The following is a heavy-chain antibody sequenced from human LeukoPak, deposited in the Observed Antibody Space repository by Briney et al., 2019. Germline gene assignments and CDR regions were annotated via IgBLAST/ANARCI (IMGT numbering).Heavy chain of an antibody. CDR3: ARVPSHTIFGVVIDY. D-gene: IGHD3-3*01. Sequence: ASVKVSCKTSGYAFTSYGISWVRQAPGQRLEWMGWINTNTGNPTYAQGFTGRFVFSLDTSVSTAYLQISSLKAEDTAVYYCARVPSHTIFGVVIDYWGQGTLVTVSS. J-gene: IGHJ4*02. CDR2: INTNTGNP. CDR1: GYAFTSYG. V-gene: IGHV7-4-1*02.